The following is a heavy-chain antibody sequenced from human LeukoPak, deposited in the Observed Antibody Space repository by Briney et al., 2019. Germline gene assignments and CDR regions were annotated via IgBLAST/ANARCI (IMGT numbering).Heavy chain of an antibody. CDR2: ISSSSSYI. CDR3: ARDYYDSSGYSHGASIFDY. J-gene: IGHJ4*02. D-gene: IGHD3-22*01. V-gene: IGHV3-21*01. Sequence: GGSLLLSCAASGFTSSSYSMNWGRQAPGEGLEWVSSISSSSSYIYYADSVKGRFTISRDNAKNSLYLQMNSLRAEDTAVYYCARDYYDSSGYSHGASIFDYWGQGTLVTVSS. CDR1: GFTSSSYS.